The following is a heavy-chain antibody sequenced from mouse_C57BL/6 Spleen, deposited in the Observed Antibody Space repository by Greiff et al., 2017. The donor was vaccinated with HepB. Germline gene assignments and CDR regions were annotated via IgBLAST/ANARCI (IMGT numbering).Heavy chain of an antibody. CDR3: ARDPVFYGSSHFDY. D-gene: IGHD1-1*01. V-gene: IGHV1-82*01. CDR2: IYPGDGDT. CDR1: GYAFSSSW. Sequence: VQLQQSGPELVKPGASVKISCKASGYAFSSSWMNWVKQRPGKGLEWIGRIYPGDGDTNYNGKFKGKATLTADKSSSTAYMQLSSLTSDDSAVYFCARDPVFYGSSHFDYWGQGTTLTVSS. J-gene: IGHJ2*01.